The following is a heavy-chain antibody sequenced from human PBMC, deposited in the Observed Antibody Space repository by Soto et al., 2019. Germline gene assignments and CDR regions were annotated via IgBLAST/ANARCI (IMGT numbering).Heavy chain of an antibody. CDR3: AKQGSQLDFDY. CDR1: GFTFSNYG. Sequence: QVQLVESGGGVVQPGRSLRLSCVASGFTFSNYGMYLVRQAPGKGLEWVAVISYDGSDKYYIDSVKGRFTISRDNSKNTLYVQMNSLRPEDTAVYFCAKQGSQLDFDYWGQGTLVTVSS. J-gene: IGHJ4*02. V-gene: IGHV3-30*18. D-gene: IGHD6-6*01. CDR2: ISYDGSDK.